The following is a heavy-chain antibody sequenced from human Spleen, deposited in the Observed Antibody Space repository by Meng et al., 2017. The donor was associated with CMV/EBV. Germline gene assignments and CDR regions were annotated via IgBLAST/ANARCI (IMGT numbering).Heavy chain of an antibody. Sequence: ASVKVSCKASGYTFTSYYMHWVRQAPGQGLEWMGIINPSGGSTSYAQKFQGRVTMTRDTSTSTVYMELSSLRSEDTAVYHCASSIAARPGFDYWGQGTLVTVSS. CDR2: INPSGGST. J-gene: IGHJ4*02. CDR3: ASSIAARPGFDY. CDR1: GYTFTSYY. D-gene: IGHD6-6*01. V-gene: IGHV1-46*01.